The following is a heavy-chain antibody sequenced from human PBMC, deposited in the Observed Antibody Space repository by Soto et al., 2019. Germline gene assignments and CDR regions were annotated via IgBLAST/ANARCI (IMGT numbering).Heavy chain of an antibody. D-gene: IGHD3-22*01. CDR2: ISSSGSTI. J-gene: IGHJ4*02. V-gene: IGHV3-48*03. Sequence: RRLSCAASGFPFSSYEMNWVRQAPGKGLEWVSYISSSGSTIYYADSVKGRFTISRDNAKKSLYLQMNSLRAEDTAVYYCARSGDSSGYYLDWGQGTLVTVSS. CDR1: GFPFSSYE. CDR3: ARSGDSSGYYLD.